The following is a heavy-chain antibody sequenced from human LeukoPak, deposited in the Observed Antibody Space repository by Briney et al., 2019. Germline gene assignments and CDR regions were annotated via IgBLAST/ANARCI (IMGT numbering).Heavy chain of an antibody. D-gene: IGHD3-16*01. V-gene: IGHV1-69*05. Sequence: SVKVSCKASGGTFSSYAISWVRQAPGQGLEWMGGIIPIFGTANYAQKFQGRVTITTDESTSTAYMELSSLRSEDTAVYYCARSHYDNSAFDIWGQGTVVTVSS. CDR1: GGTFSSYA. CDR2: IIPIFGTA. J-gene: IGHJ3*02. CDR3: ARSHYDNSAFDI.